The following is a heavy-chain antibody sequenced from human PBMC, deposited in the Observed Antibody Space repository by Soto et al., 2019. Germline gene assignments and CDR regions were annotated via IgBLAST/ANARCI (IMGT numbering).Heavy chain of an antibody. D-gene: IGHD3-22*01. CDR3: ASGLYYDSTGYYPTEYLQH. CDR1: GGTFSSYA. Sequence: ASVKVSCKASGGTFSSYAISWVRQAPGQGLEWMGGIIPFFDTANYAQKFQGRVTISADESTSTVYMELNSLRSEDTAVYYCASGLYYDSTGYYPTEYLQHWGQGTLVTVSS. CDR2: IIPFFDTA. V-gene: IGHV1-69*13. J-gene: IGHJ1*01.